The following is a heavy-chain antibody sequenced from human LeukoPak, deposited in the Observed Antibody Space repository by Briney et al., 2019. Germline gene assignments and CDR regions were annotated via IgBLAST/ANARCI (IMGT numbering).Heavy chain of an antibody. CDR1: GFTFSNYG. V-gene: IGHV3-30*02. Sequence: PGGSLRLSCAASGFTFSNYGMHWVRQAPGNGLEWVAFIQYDGSNKYYADSVKGRFTISRDNSKNTLYLQMNSLRAEDTALYYCANRYCSGGSCRRDYWGQGTLVTVSS. D-gene: IGHD2-15*01. CDR3: ANRYCSGGSCRRDY. J-gene: IGHJ4*02. CDR2: IQYDGSNK.